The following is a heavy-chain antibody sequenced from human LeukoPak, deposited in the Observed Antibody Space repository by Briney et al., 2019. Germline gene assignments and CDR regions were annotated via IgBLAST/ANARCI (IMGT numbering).Heavy chain of an antibody. V-gene: IGHV1-2*02. CDR1: GYTFTGYY. CDR3: ARDRNSGSSLDI. Sequence: ASVKVSCKASGYTFTGYYIHWVRQAPGQGLEWMGCIYPYSGDTNYAQNFQGRVTMTRDTSISTGYMELSSLKSDDTAVYYCARDRNSGSSLDIWGQGTMLTVSS. J-gene: IGHJ3*02. CDR2: IYPYSGDT. D-gene: IGHD6-6*01.